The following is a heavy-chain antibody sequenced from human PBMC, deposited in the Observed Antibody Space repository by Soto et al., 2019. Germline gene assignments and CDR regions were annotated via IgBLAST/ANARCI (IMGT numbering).Heavy chain of an antibody. Sequence: QLQLQESGPGLVKPSETLSLTCTVSGGSINNSSYYWGWVRQPPGKRLEWIGSIYYSGSAYYTPSLKGRLTISVDTSKNQFALKPSSVTAADTAVYFCARRPLVRGIIPYYFDSWGQGTLVTVSS. D-gene: IGHD3-10*01. CDR3: ARRPLVRGIIPYYFDS. CDR1: GGSINNSSYY. V-gene: IGHV4-39*01. CDR2: IYYSGSA. J-gene: IGHJ4*02.